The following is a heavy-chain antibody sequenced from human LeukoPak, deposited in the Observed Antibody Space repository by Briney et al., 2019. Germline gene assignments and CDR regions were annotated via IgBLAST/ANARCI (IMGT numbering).Heavy chain of an antibody. CDR3: ARHTPRPGTTGWFDP. CDR1: GGSISSSSYY. D-gene: IGHD1-7*01. J-gene: IGHJ5*02. V-gene: IGHV4-39*01. Sequence: SETLSLTCTVSGGSISSSSYYWGWIRQPPGKGLEWIGSIYYSGSTYYNPSLKSRVTMSVDTSKNQFSLKLSSVTAADTAVYYCARHTPRPGTTGWFDPWGQGALVTVSS. CDR2: IYYSGST.